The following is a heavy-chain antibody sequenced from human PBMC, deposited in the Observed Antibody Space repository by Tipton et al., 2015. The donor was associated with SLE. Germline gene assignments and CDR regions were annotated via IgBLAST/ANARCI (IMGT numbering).Heavy chain of an antibody. CDR2: VHISGST. Sequence: LRLSCTVSGGSISSGNYYWGWIRQPAGKALEWIGRVHISGSTNYNPSLKSRVTISVDTSKNQFSLTLSSVTAAGTAIYYCARGNWNYQSYWDQGTLVNVSS. V-gene: IGHV4-61*02. CDR3: ARGNWNYQSY. J-gene: IGHJ4*02. CDR1: GGSISSGNYY. D-gene: IGHD1-7*01.